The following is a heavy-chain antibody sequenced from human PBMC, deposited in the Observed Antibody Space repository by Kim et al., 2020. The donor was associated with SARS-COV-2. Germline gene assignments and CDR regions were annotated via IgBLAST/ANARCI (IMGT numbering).Heavy chain of an antibody. V-gene: IGHV3-48*02. J-gene: IGHJ4*02. D-gene: IGHD4-17*01. Sequence: YYADSVKGRFTISRDNAKNSLYLQMNSLRDEDTAVYYCARDYYGDYALEFWGQGTLITVSS. CDR3: ARDYYGDYALEF.